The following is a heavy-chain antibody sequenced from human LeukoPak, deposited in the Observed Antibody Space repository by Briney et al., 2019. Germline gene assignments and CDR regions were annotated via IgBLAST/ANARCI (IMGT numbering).Heavy chain of an antibody. J-gene: IGHJ4*02. D-gene: IGHD2-15*01. CDR3: AKSGLNRFDY. CDR1: GFSFTNFA. V-gene: IGHV3-23*01. CDR2: ISGIGDNT. Sequence: GGSLRLSCEASGFSFTNFAMAWVRQAPGRGLEWVAGISGIGDNTFYTDSVKGRFTVSRDNSKNTLYLQMNSLRAEDTAVYYCAKSGLNRFDYWGQGTLVTVSS.